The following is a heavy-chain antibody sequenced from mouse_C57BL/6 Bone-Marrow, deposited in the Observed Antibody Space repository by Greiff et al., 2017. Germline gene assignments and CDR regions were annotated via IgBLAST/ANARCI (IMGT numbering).Heavy chain of an antibody. V-gene: IGHV5-12*01. CDR2: ISNGGGCT. CDR3: ARRGGSSHAMDY. D-gene: IGHD1-1*01. J-gene: IGHJ4*01. CDR1: GFTFSDYY. Sequence: EVMLVESGGGLVQPGGSLKLSCAASGFTFSDYYMSWVSQTPEQRLEWVAYISNGGGCTYYPHTVKGRFTISRDQAKNTLYLQRSLLKSEYTAMYYCARRGGSSHAMDYWGQGTSGTGSS.